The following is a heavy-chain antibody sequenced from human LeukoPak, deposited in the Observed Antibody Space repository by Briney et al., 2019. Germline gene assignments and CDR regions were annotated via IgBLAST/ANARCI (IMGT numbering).Heavy chain of an antibody. Sequence: AGGSLRLSCAASGFTFSSYGMHWVRQAPGRGLEWVAVISDDESTKYYSDSVKGRFTVSRDNSKDTLYLQMNSLTTEDTAVYYCAKDRYYDIRGRLDPWGQGTLVTVSS. CDR3: AKDRYYDIRGRLDP. J-gene: IGHJ5*02. CDR2: ISDDESTK. V-gene: IGHV3-30*18. D-gene: IGHD3-10*02. CDR1: GFTFSSYG.